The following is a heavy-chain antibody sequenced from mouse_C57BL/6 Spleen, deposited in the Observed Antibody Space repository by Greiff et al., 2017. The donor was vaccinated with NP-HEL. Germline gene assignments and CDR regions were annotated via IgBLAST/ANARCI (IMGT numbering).Heavy chain of an antibody. CDR1: GFTFSDYY. J-gene: IGHJ4*01. Sequence: EVHLVESEGGLVQPGSSMKLSCTASGFTFSDYYMAWVRQVPEKGLEWVANINYDGSSTYYLDSLKSRFIISRDNAKNILYLQMSSLKSEDTATYYCARGWDVYYYAMDYWGQGTSVTVSS. V-gene: IGHV5-16*01. D-gene: IGHD4-1*01. CDR2: INYDGSST. CDR3: ARGWDVYYYAMDY.